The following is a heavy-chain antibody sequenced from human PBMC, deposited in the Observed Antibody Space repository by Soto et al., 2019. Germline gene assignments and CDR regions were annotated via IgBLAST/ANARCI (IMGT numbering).Heavy chain of an antibody. J-gene: IGHJ6*02. CDR2: IYYSGST. CDR1: GGSVSSGSYY. CDR3: ARVGDYYYYGMDV. V-gene: IGHV4-61*01. Sequence: PSETLSLTCTVSGGSVSSGSYYWSWIRQPPGKGLEWIGYIYYSGSTNYNPSLKSRVTISVDTSKNQFSLKLSSVTAADTAVYYCARVGDYYYYGMDVWGQGTTVTVSS.